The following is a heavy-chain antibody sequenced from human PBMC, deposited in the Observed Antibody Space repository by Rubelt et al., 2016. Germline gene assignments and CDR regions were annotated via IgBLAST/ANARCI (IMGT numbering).Heavy chain of an antibody. J-gene: IGHJ6*03. Sequence: GAGLVKPSETLSLTCTVSGGSISSSSDYWGWIRQPPGKGLELIGNIYYSGSTYYNPSLKSRVTISVDTSKNQFSLKLSSVTAADTAVYYCARGVVVVAATFWNYYYYMDVWGKGTTVTVSS. CDR3: ARGVVVVAATFWNYYYYMDV. CDR2: IYYSGST. CDR1: GGSISSSSDY. D-gene: IGHD2-15*01. V-gene: IGHV4-39*01.